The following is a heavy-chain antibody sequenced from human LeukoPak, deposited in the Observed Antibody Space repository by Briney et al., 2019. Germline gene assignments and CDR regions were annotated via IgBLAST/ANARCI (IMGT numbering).Heavy chain of an antibody. CDR3: ARVVYCSGSSCYSYYFDY. J-gene: IGHJ4*02. D-gene: IGHD2-15*01. CDR2: ISYSSSYI. Sequence: PGGSLRLSCAASGFTFSSYSMNWVRQAPGKGLEWVASISYSSSYIYYADSVKGRFTISRDNAKNSLYLQMNSLRAEDTAVYYCARVVYCSGSSCYSYYFDYWGQGTLVTVSS. CDR1: GFTFSSYS. V-gene: IGHV3-21*01.